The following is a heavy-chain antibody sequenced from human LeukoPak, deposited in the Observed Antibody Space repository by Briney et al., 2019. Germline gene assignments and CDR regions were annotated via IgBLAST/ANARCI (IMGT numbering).Heavy chain of an antibody. CDR1: GFTFSSCG. D-gene: IGHD6-19*01. Sequence: RTGGSLRLSCAASGFTFSSCGMHWVRQAPGKGLEWVAFIRYDGSNKYYADSVKGRFTISRDNSKNTLYLQMNSLRAEDTAVYYCAKLDEQWTWLTQESSDYWGQGTLVTVSS. J-gene: IGHJ4*02. CDR2: IRYDGSNK. V-gene: IGHV3-30*02. CDR3: AKLDEQWTWLTQESSDY.